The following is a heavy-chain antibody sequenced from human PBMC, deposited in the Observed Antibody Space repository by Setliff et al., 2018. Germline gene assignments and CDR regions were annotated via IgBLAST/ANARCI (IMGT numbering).Heavy chain of an antibody. Sequence: KSSEPLSLTCIVSGGSISSATSYWNWIRQPAGKELEWIGRIYAIGSTNYNPFLKSRVTISLDTSNNQFSLKLSSVTAADTAVYYCARGSTMIQGVRLYYHGLDVWGQGTTVTVSS. CDR2: IYAIGST. D-gene: IGHD3-10*01. J-gene: IGHJ6*02. V-gene: IGHV4-61*02. CDR3: ARGSTMIQGVRLYYHGLDV. CDR1: GGSISSATSY.